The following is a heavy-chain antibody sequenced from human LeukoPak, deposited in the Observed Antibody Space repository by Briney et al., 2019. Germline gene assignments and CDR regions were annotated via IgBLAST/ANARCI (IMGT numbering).Heavy chain of an antibody. Sequence: GGSLRLSCAASGYTFSSYGMHWVRQAPGKGLEWVAVISYDGSNKYYADSVKGRFTISRDNSKNTLYLQMNSLRAEDTAVYYCAKGKYYYDSSPLGPWGQGTLVTVCS. CDR3: AKGKYYYDSSPLGP. J-gene: IGHJ5*02. V-gene: IGHV3-30*18. D-gene: IGHD3-22*01. CDR2: ISYDGSNK. CDR1: GYTFSSYG.